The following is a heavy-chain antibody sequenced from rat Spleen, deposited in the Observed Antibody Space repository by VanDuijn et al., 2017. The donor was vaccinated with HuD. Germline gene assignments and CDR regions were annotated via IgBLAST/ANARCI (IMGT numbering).Heavy chain of an antibody. CDR1: GFTFSNYY. CDR2: ISTGGGNT. V-gene: IGHV5-27*01. J-gene: IGHJ2*01. Sequence: EVQLVESGGGLVQPGRSLKLSCAASGFTFSNYYMAWVRQAPTKGLEWVAYISTGGGNTYYRYYVKGRFTGSRDNAKSTLYLQMDSLRSEDTATYYCSTAGSFTDYYFAGGFDYWGQGVMVTVSS. CDR3: STAGSFTDYYFAGGFDY. D-gene: IGHD1-6*01.